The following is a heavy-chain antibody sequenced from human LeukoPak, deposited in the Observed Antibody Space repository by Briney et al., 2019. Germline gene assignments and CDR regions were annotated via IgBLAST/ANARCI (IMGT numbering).Heavy chain of an antibody. D-gene: IGHD3-16*01. CDR1: GFTFTNYW. CDR2: IKHDGSET. CDR3: ATEGAYTPSSPPAY. V-gene: IGHV3-7*01. Sequence: GGSLRLSCAASGFTFTNYWMSWVRQAPGKGPEWVANIKHDGSETYYLDSVKGRFTISRDNAKNSLYLQMSSLRADDTAVYYCATEGAYTPSSPPAYWGQGTRVTVSS. J-gene: IGHJ4*02.